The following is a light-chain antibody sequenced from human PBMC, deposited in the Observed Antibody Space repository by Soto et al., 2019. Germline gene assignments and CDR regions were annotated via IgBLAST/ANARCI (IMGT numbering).Light chain of an antibody. J-gene: IGLJ1*01. V-gene: IGLV1-44*01. CDR3: AAWDDSLNGYV. Sequence: QSVLTQPPSASGTPGQRVTISCSESSSNIGSNTVNWYQQLPGTAPKLLIYSNNQRPSGVPDRFPGSKSGTSASLAISGLQSEDEADYYCAAWDDSLNGYVFGTGTKVTVL. CDR2: SNN. CDR1: SSNIGSNT.